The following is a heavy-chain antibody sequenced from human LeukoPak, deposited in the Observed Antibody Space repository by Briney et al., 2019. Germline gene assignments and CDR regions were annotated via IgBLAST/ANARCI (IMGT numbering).Heavy chain of an antibody. Sequence: PSETLSLTCSVSGGSISSSYWHWIRQPPAKGLEWIGYIYYSGSTNYNPSLKSRLTMSVDTSKNQFSLKLNSVTPADTALYYCARGGAHYDYCGQGTLVTVFS. CDR1: GGSISSSY. V-gene: IGHV4-59*01. CDR2: IYYSGST. CDR3: ARGGAHYDY. J-gene: IGHJ4*02. D-gene: IGHD4/OR15-4a*01.